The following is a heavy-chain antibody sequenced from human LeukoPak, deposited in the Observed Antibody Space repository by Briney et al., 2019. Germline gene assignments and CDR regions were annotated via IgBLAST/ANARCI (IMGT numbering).Heavy chain of an antibody. J-gene: IGHJ4*02. CDR3: ARASGDIVETATMGSY. CDR2: ISSSSSSI. D-gene: IGHD5-18*01. V-gene: IGHV3-21*01. CDR1: GFTFSSYS. Sequence: GGSLRLSCAASGFTFSSYSMNWVRQAPGKGLEWVSSISSSSSSIYYADSVKGRFTISRDNAKNSPYLQMNSLRAEDTAVYYCARASGDIVETATMGSYWGLGTLVTVSS.